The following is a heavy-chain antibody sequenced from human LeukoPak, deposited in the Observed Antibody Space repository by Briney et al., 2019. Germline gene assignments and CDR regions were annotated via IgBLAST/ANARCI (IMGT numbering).Heavy chain of an antibody. CDR3: AKDGSVLLWFGESDAFDI. J-gene: IGHJ3*02. Sequence: GGSLRLSCAASGFTFSSYAMSWVRQAPGKGLEWVSAISGSGGSTYYADSVKGRFTIDRDNSKNTLYLQMNSLRAQDTAVYYCAKDGSVLLWFGESDAFDIWGQGTMVTVSS. CDR2: ISGSGGST. D-gene: IGHD3-10*01. V-gene: IGHV3-23*01. CDR1: GFTFSSYA.